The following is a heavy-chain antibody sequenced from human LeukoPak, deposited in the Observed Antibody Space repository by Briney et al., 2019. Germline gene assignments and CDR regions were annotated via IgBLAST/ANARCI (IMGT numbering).Heavy chain of an antibody. CDR3: AKDERTTVTTSPLDY. Sequence: PGGSLRPSCAASGFTFSSYAMSWVRQAPGKGLEWVSAISGSGGSTYYADSVKGRFTISRDNSKNTLYLQMNSLRAEDTAVYYCAKDERTTVTTSPLDYWGQGTLVTVSS. J-gene: IGHJ4*02. V-gene: IGHV3-23*01. CDR2: ISGSGGST. CDR1: GFTFSSYA. D-gene: IGHD4-11*01.